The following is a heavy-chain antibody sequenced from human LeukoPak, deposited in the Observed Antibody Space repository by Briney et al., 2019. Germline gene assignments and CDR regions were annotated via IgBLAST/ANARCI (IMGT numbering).Heavy chain of an antibody. CDR3: ARDVPGSPFES. V-gene: IGHV5-51*01. CDR1: GYRFASYW. J-gene: IGHJ4*02. CDR2: IHPADSDT. Sequence: GESLKISCEGSGYRFASYWIGWVRQMPGKGLEWMGIIHPADSDTRYGPSFQGQVTISADKSISTAYLQWTSLKASDTAMYYCARDVPGSPFESWGQGTLVTVSS. D-gene: IGHD1-14*01.